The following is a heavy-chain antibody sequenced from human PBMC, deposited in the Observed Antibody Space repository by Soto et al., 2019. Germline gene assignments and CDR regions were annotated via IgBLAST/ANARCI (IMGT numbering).Heavy chain of an antibody. V-gene: IGHV3-11*01. CDR3: ARDHGGGGLTLEY. J-gene: IGHJ4*02. Sequence: QVHLEESGGGLVKPGGSLRLSCTASGFIFSDYYMSCIRQAPGKGLEWVSDISNSGRIRNHADSVEERFTISRHNAKDSLYLQMNSLRPEDSAIYYSARDHGGGGLTLEYWGQGTLVTVSS. CDR1: GFIFSDYY. CDR2: ISNSGRIR. D-gene: IGHD3-16*01.